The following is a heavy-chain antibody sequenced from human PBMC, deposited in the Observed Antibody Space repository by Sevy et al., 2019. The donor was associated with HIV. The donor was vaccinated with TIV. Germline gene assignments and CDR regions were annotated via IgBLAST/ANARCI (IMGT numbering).Heavy chain of an antibody. CDR2: ISSSSSYI. Sequence: GGSLRLSCAASGFTFSSYSMNWVRQAPGKGLEWVSSISSSSSYIYYADSVKGRFTISRDNAKNPLYLQMNSLRAEDTAVYYCARESCSSTSCYVDYWGQGTLVTVSS. V-gene: IGHV3-21*01. J-gene: IGHJ4*02. CDR1: GFTFSSYS. D-gene: IGHD2-2*01. CDR3: ARESCSSTSCYVDY.